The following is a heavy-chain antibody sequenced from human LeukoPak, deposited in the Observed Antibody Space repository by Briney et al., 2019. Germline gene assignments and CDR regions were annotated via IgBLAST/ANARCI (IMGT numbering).Heavy chain of an antibody. J-gene: IGHJ4*02. V-gene: IGHV1-24*01. CDR1: GYTLTELS. D-gene: IGHD1-26*01. CDR2: FDPEDGET. Sequence: ASVKVSCKVSGYTLTELSMHWVRQAPGKGLEWMGGFDPEDGETIYEQKFQGRVTMTEDTSTDTAYMELSSLRSEDTAVYYCATPRGIVGATVQYYFDYWGQGTLVTVSS. CDR3: ATPRGIVGATVQYYFDY.